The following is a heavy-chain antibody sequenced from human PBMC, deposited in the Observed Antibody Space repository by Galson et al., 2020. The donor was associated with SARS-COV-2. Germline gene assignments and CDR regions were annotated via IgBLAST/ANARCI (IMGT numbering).Heavy chain of an antibody. Sequence: GESLKISCAASGFRFSDYAMSWVRQTPGKGLECVSGITGSGNTIFYADSVKGRFTISRDNSKGTVYLQMNSLRAEDTAVYYCAKDRRAFD. V-gene: IGHV3-23*01. J-gene: IGHJ3*01. CDR3: AKDRRAFD. CDR2: ITGSGNTI. CDR1: GFRFSDYA.